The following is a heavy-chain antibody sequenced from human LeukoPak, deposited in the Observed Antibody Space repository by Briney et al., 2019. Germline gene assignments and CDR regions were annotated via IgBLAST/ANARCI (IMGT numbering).Heavy chain of an antibody. CDR1: GFTLRSSW. V-gene: IGHV3-7*01. CDR3: ARSTVSAAGDY. Sequence: PGGSLRLSCAASGFTLRSSWMTWVRQAPGKGLEWVANIKEDGSEENYVDSVKGRFTISRDNAKNSLYLQMNSLGAEDTAVYYCARSTVSAAGDYGGQGTLVIVSS. CDR2: IKEDGSEE. D-gene: IGHD4-17*01. J-gene: IGHJ4*02.